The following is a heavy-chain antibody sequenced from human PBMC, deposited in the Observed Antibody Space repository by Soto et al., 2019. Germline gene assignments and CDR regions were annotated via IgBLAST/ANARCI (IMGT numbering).Heavy chain of an antibody. CDR3: ARDAGAYCGGDYYADY. CDR1: GFTFSSYG. D-gene: IGHD2-21*02. J-gene: IGHJ4*02. V-gene: IGHV3-33*01. Sequence: QVQLVESGGGVVQPGRSLRLSCAASGFTFSSYGMHWVRQAPGKGLEWVAVIWYDGSNKYYADSVKGRFTISRDNSKNTMYLQMNSLRAEDSAVYYCARDAGAYCGGDYYADYWGQGTLVTVSS. CDR2: IWYDGSNK.